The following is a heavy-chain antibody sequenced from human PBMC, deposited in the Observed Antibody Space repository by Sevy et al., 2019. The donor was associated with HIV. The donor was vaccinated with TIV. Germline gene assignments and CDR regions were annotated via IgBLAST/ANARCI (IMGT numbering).Heavy chain of an antibody. J-gene: IGHJ4*02. CDR2: ISYDGSNK. D-gene: IGHD6-13*01. Sequence: GGSLRLSCAASGFTFSSYAMHWVRQAPGKGLEWVAVISYDGSNKYYADSVKGRFTISRDNSKNTLYLQMNSLRAEDTAVYYCARYNSSSWYTGPCDYWGQGTLVTVSS. V-gene: IGHV3-30-3*01. CDR3: ARYNSSSWYTGPCDY. CDR1: GFTFSSYA.